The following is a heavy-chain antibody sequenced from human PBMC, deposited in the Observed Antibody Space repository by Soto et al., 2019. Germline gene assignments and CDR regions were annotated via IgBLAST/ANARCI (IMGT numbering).Heavy chain of an antibody. Sequence: PSETLSLTCGVSGGSLTGAGYSWTWIRQTPGKGLEWIGYIYYSGSTNYNPSLKSRVTISVDTSKNQFSLKLSSVTAADTAVYYCAREGRTTVTTEPLDVWGKGTTVTVSS. D-gene: IGHD4-17*01. J-gene: IGHJ6*04. CDR2: IYYSGST. CDR3: AREGRTTVTTEPLDV. CDR1: GGSLTGAGYS. V-gene: IGHV4-61*08.